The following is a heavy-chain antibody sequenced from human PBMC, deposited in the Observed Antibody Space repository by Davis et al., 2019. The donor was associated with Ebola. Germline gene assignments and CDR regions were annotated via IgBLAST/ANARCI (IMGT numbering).Heavy chain of an antibody. J-gene: IGHJ3*02. CDR1: GFTFSDYY. Sequence: GESLKISCAASGFTFSDYYMSWIRQAPGKGLEWVSYISSSGSTIYYADSVKGRFTISRDNSKNTLYLQMNSLRAEDTAVYYCAKENQAVLWAFDIWGQGTMVTVSS. CDR3: AKENQAVLWAFDI. V-gene: IGHV3-11*04. CDR2: ISSSGSTI. D-gene: IGHD1-14*01.